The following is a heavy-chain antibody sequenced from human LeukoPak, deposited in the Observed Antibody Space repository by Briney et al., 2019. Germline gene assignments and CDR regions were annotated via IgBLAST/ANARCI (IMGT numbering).Heavy chain of an antibody. D-gene: IGHD3-3*01. CDR1: GYTLTELS. Sequence: ASVKVSCKVSGYTLTELSMHWVRQAPGKGLEWMGGFDPEDGETIYAQKFQGRVTMTEDTSTDTAYMELSSLRSEDTAVYYCATLVIGSKDFWSGPNWFDPWGQGTLVTVSS. CDR2: FDPEDGET. J-gene: IGHJ5*02. CDR3: ATLVIGSKDFWSGPNWFDP. V-gene: IGHV1-24*01.